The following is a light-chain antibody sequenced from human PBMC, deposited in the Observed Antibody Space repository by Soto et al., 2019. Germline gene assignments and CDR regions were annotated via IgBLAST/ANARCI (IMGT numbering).Light chain of an antibody. CDR3: QQYYSYPPT. CDR1: QGISSY. J-gene: IGKJ3*01. V-gene: IGKV1-8*01. CDR2: AAA. Sequence: ALRMTQSPSSFSASTGDRLTITCRASQGISSYLAWYQQKPGKAPKVLIYAAATLQSGVPSGFSGSGCGTDFTLTISCLQSEDFATYYCQQYYSYPPTFGPGTKVDIK.